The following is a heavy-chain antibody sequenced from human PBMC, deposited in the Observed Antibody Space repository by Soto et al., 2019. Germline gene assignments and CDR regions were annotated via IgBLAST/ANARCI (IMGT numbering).Heavy chain of an antibody. CDR2: ISHSGTT. CDR3: ARDGYYDTSGYFDFRAFDI. V-gene: IGHV4-4*02. Sequence: QVQLQESGPGLVKPSGTLSLTCVVSGGSITSSNWWNWVRQPPGKGLEWIGEISHSGTTNFNPSLKSRVTTSVDKSKNQFSLKLSSVTAADTAVYYCARDGYYDTSGYFDFRAFDIWGQGTKVTVSS. D-gene: IGHD3-22*01. CDR1: GGSITSSNW. J-gene: IGHJ3*02.